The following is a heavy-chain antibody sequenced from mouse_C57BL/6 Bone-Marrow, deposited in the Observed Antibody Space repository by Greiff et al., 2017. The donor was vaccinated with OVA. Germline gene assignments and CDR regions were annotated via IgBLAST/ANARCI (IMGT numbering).Heavy chain of an antibody. D-gene: IGHD1-2*01. J-gene: IGHJ4*01. CDR2: IHPNSGST. V-gene: IGHV1-64*01. Sequence: VQLQPPWAELVKPGASVKLSCKASVYTFTSYWMHWVQQRPGQGLEWIGMIHPNSGSTNYNEKFKSKATLTVDKSSSTAYMQLSSLTSEDAAVYYCARAGIPLLQSSYAMDNGGQGTSVTVSS. CDR3: ARAGIPLLQSSYAMDN. CDR1: VYTFTSYW.